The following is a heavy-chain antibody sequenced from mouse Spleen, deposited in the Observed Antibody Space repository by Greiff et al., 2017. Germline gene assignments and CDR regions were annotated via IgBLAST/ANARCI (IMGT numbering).Heavy chain of an antibody. CDR1: GYAFSSYW. CDR3: ARCEAYYGNFNFDY. J-gene: IGHJ2*01. V-gene: IGHV1-80*01. D-gene: IGHD2-10*01. CDR2: IYPGDGDT. Sequence: VKLMESGAELVKPGASVKISCKASGYAFSSYWMNWVKQRPGKGLEWIGQIYPGDGDTNYNGKFKGKATLTADKSSSTAYMQLSSLTSEDSAVYFCARCEAYYGNFNFDYWGQGTTLTVSS.